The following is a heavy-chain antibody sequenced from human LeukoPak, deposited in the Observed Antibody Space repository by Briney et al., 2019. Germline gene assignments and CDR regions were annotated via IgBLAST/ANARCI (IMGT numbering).Heavy chain of an antibody. J-gene: IGHJ4*02. CDR1: GGSISSGGYY. Sequence: XSETLSLTCTVSGGSISSGGYYWSWIRQHPGKGLEWIGYIYYSGSTYYNPSLKSRVTISVDTSKNQFSLKLSSVTAADTAVYYCAREGQQLVDYWGQGTLVTVSS. V-gene: IGHV4-31*03. CDR2: IYYSGST. D-gene: IGHD6-13*01. CDR3: AREGQQLVDY.